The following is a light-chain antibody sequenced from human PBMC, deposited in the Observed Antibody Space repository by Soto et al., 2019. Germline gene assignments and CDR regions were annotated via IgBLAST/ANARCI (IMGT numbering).Light chain of an antibody. CDR3: LYYDSSLIVSYV. V-gene: IGLV2-14*01. J-gene: IGLJ1*01. CDR1: GSDIGAYNY. Sequence: QSALTQPASVSGSPGQSITISCTGTGSDIGAYNYVSWYQQHPGKAPKLIIHGVTHRPSGVSTRFSDSKSAYTASLSISGLQGEDEADYYCLYYDSSLIVSYVFGTETKRTVL. CDR2: GVT.